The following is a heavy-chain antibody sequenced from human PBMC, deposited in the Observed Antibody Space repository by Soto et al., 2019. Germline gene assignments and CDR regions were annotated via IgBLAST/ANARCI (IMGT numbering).Heavy chain of an antibody. CDR1: GYSFTSYW. CDR2: IYPGDSDT. Sequence: GESLKISCKGSGYSFTSYWIGWVRQMPGKGLEWMGIIYPGDSDTRYSPSFQGQVTISADKSISTAYLQWSSLKASDTAMYYCARHGYSSGWYTDYYGMDVWGQGTTVTVSS. CDR3: ARHGYSSGWYTDYYGMDV. D-gene: IGHD6-19*01. J-gene: IGHJ6*02. V-gene: IGHV5-51*01.